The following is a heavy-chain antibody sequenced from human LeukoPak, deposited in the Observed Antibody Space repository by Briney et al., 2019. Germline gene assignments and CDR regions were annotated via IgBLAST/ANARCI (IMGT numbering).Heavy chain of an antibody. CDR1: GDRFNNYW. J-gene: IGHJ4*02. CDR2: IYPGDSDT. Sequence: GESLKISCKGSGDRFNNYWIAWVRQMPGKGLEWMGIIYPGDSDTRYSPSFQGQVTMSADKSISTAYLQWSSLKASDTAMYYCVRRTTGEYYFDYWGQGTLVTVSS. D-gene: IGHD7-27*01. V-gene: IGHV5-51*01. CDR3: VRRTTGEYYFDY.